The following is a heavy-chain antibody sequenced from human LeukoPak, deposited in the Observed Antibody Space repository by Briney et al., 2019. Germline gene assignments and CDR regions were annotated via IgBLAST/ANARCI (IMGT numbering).Heavy chain of an antibody. V-gene: IGHV4-38-2*01. D-gene: IGHD2-15*01. J-gene: IGHJ3*02. CDR2: IYHSGST. CDR1: GYSISSGYY. CDR3: ARVVVAATWPFDI. Sequence: KPSETLSLTCAVSGYSISSGYYWGWIRQPPGKGLEWIGSIYHSGSTYYNPSLKSRVTISVDTSKTRFSLKLSSVTAADTAVYYCARVVVAATWPFDIWGQGTMVTVSS.